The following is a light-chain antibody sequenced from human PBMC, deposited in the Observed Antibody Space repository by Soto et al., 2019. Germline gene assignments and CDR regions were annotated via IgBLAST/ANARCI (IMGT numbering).Light chain of an antibody. CDR3: SSYTSSSTRV. Sequence: QSALTQPASVSGSPGQSITISCTGTSSDVGRYNYVSWYQHHPGKAPKLMIYDVSNRPSGVSNRFSGSKSGNTVSLTISGLQAEDEADYYCSSYTSSSTRVFGTGTKVTVL. CDR1: SSDVGRYNY. CDR2: DVS. V-gene: IGLV2-14*03. J-gene: IGLJ1*01.